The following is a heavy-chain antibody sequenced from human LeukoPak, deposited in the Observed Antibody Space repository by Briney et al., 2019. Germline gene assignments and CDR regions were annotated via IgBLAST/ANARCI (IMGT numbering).Heavy chain of an antibody. CDR2: ISSGGSYI. J-gene: IGHJ3*02. CDR1: GFTFSSFS. Sequence: GGSLRLSCAASGFTFSSFSMNWVRQAPEKGLEWVSSISSGGSYIYYADSVKGRFTVSRDNAKNSLYLQMNSLRAEDTAVYYCARDRDTAMVTAFDIWGQGTMVTVSS. V-gene: IGHV3-21*01. CDR3: ARDRDTAMVTAFDI. D-gene: IGHD5-18*01.